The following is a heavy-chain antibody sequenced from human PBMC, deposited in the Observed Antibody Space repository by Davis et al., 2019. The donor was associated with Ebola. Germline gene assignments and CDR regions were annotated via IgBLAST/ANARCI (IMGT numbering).Heavy chain of an antibody. D-gene: IGHD3-22*01. CDR2: IIPILGIA. CDR3: ARRLGSGYQEDAFDI. CDR1: GGTFSSYA. J-gene: IGHJ3*02. Sequence: SVKVSCKASGGTFSSYAISWVRQAPGQGLEWMGRIIPILGIANYAQKLQGRVTMTTDTSTSTAYMELRSLRSDDTAVYYCARRLGSGYQEDAFDIWGQGTMVTVSS. V-gene: IGHV1-69*04.